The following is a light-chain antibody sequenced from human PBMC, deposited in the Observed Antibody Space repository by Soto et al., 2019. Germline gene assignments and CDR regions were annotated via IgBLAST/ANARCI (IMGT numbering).Light chain of an antibody. V-gene: IGKV1-5*01. CDR2: DAS. CDR1: QSISSW. Sequence: DIQMTPSPSPLSASLGDRVTITCRASQSISSWLAWYQQKPGKAPKLLIYDASSLESGVPSRFSGSGSGTEFTLTISSLQPDDFATYYCQQYNSYRTFGQGTKV. CDR3: QQYNSYRT. J-gene: IGKJ1*01.